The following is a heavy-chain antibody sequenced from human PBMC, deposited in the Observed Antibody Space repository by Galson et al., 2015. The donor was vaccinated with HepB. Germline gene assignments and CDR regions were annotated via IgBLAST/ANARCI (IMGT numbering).Heavy chain of an antibody. D-gene: IGHD2-15*01. Sequence: QSGAEVKKPGASVKVSCKASGYTFTSYGISWVRQAPGQGLEWMGWISAYNGNTNYAQKLQGRVTMTTDTSTSTAYMGLRSLRSDDTAVYYCARLLGVVRQYYYYYMDVWGKVTTVTVSS. CDR2: ISAYNGNT. CDR1: GYTFTSYG. V-gene: IGHV1-18*04. J-gene: IGHJ6*03. CDR3: ARLLGVVRQYYYYYMDV.